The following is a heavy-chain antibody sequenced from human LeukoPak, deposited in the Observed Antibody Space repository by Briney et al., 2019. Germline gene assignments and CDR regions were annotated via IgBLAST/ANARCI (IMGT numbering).Heavy chain of an antibody. CDR1: GFTFSSYN. V-gene: IGHV3-21*04. CDR3: AKDWGEYFDYVWGSFTSFDS. Sequence: GGSLRLSCAASGFTFSSYNMNWVRQAPGMGLEWVSSITSGSSYIYYADSVKGRFTISRDNAKNSLYLQMNSLRAEDTAVYYCAKDWGEYFDYVWGSFTSFDSWGQGTLVTVSS. CDR2: ITSGSSYI. J-gene: IGHJ4*02. D-gene: IGHD3-16*01.